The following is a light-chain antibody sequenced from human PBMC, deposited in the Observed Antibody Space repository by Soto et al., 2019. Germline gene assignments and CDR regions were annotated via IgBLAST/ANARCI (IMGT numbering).Light chain of an antibody. CDR3: QQYNNWPRT. Sequence: EIVMTQSPATLSMSPGERATLSCRASQSVSSNLAWYHQKPGQAPRLLIYGASTRATGIPARFSGGGSGTEFTLTISSLQSEDFAVYYCQQYNNWPRTCGQGTKVDIK. V-gene: IGKV3-15*01. CDR2: GAS. CDR1: QSVSSN. J-gene: IGKJ1*01.